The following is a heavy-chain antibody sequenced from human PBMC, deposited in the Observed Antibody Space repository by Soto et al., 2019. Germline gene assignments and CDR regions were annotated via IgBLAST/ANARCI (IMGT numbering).Heavy chain of an antibody. D-gene: IGHD1-26*01. Sequence: QVQLVHSGAEVKKPGASVKVSCKPSGYTFINYYLEWVRQAPGQGLEWMGWINPNSGDTNYARKFQGRVTMTRDTSISTAYMELTRLTSDDTAVYYCARSYSGSPDYWGQGTLVTVSS. CDR1: GYTFINYY. CDR3: ARSYSGSPDY. J-gene: IGHJ4*02. V-gene: IGHV1-2*02. CDR2: INPNSGDT.